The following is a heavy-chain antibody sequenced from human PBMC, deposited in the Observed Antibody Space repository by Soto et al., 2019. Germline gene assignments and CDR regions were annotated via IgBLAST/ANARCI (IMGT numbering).Heavy chain of an antibody. D-gene: IGHD2-15*01. V-gene: IGHV3-30*18. CDR1: GFTFSSYG. Sequence: GGSLRLSCAASGFTFSSYGMHWVRQAPGKGLEWVAVISNDGSNKYYADYVKGRFTISRDNSKNTLYLQMNSLRAEDTAVYYCAKETRFNCSGGSCYVDDFDYWGQGT. CDR2: ISNDGSNK. CDR3: AKETRFNCSGGSCYVDDFDY. J-gene: IGHJ4*02.